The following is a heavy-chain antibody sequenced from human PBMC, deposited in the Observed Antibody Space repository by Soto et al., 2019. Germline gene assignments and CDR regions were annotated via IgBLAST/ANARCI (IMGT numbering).Heavy chain of an antibody. CDR3: AKDFSYYDSSGYSAPDAFDI. CDR2: VKGNGGST. J-gene: IGHJ3*02. D-gene: IGHD3-22*01. CDR1: GFIFNNYV. V-gene: IGHV3-23*01. Sequence: PGGSLRLSCAASGFIFNNYVMTWVRQGPGKGLEWVSGVKGNGGSTHYADSVKGRFTISRDDSKNALYLQMNSLRAEDTAVYYCAKDFSYYDSSGYSAPDAFDIWGQGTMVTVSS.